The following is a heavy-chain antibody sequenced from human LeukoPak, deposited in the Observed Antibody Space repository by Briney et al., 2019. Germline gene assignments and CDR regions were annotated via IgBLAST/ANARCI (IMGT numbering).Heavy chain of an antibody. CDR1: GGSFSGYY. J-gene: IGHJ6*02. D-gene: IGHD2/OR15-2a*01. CDR2: INHSGST. Sequence: SETLSLTCAVYGGSFSGYYWSWIRQPPGKGLEWIGEINHSGSTNYNPSLKSRVTISVDTSKNQFSLKLSSVTAADTAVYYCARKNYYYGMDVWGQGTTVTVSS. CDR3: ARKNYYYGMDV. V-gene: IGHV4-34*01.